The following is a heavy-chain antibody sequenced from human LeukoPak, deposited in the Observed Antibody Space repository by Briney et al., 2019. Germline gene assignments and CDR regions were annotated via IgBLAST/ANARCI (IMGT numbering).Heavy chain of an antibody. D-gene: IGHD1-20*01. CDR2: ISSSSSTI. V-gene: IGHV3-48*01. J-gene: IGHJ3*02. Sequence: GGSLRLSCAASGFTFSSYAMSWVRQAPGKGLEWVSAISSSSSTIYYADSVKGRFTISRDNAKNSLYLQMNSLRAEDTAVYYCARSPVYNWNAGGAFDIWGQGTMVTVSS. CDR1: GFTFSSYA. CDR3: ARSPVYNWNAGGAFDI.